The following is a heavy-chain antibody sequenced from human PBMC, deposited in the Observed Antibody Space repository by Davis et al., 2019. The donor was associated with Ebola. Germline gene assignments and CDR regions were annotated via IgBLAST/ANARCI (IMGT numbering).Heavy chain of an antibody. CDR2: IRQDGGET. V-gene: IGHV3-7*01. CDR3: ARSATLATILKNWFDP. J-gene: IGHJ5*02. CDR1: GFAFSIHW. D-gene: IGHD5-12*01. Sequence: PGGSLRLSCAAASGFAFSIHWMTWVRQAPGKGLEWVANIRQDGGETYYADSVKGRFATSRDNAKNSLYLQMNSLRAEDTAMYYCARSATLATILKNWFDPWGQGTLVTVSS.